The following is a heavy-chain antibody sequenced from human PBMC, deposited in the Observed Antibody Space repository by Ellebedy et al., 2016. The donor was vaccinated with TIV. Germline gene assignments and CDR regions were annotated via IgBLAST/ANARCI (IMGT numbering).Heavy chain of an antibody. D-gene: IGHD2-2*01. CDR1: GYTFTGYY. J-gene: IGHJ6*02. CDR2: INPNSGGT. CDR3: ARVLRAGSSSNRMDV. Sequence: AASVKVSCKASGYTFTGYYMHWVRQAPGQGLEWMGWINPNSGGTNYAQKFQGRVTMTRDTSISTAYMELSRLRSDDTAVYYCARVLRAGSSSNRMDVWGQGTTVTVSS. V-gene: IGHV1-2*02.